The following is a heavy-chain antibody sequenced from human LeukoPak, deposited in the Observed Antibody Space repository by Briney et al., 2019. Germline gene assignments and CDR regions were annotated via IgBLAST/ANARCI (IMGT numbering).Heavy chain of an antibody. CDR3: ARLATTVTGY. Sequence: ASVNVSCKASGGTFSSYAISWVRQAPGQGLEWMGWINPNSGGTNYAQKFQGWVTMTRDTSISTAYMELSRLRSDDTAVYYCARLATTVTGYWGQGTLVTVSS. CDR2: INPNSGGT. CDR1: GGTFSSYA. D-gene: IGHD4-17*01. V-gene: IGHV1-2*04. J-gene: IGHJ4*02.